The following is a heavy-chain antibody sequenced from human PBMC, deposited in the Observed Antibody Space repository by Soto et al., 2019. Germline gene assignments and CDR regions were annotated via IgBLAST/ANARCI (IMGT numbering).Heavy chain of an antibody. CDR2: IYFNGKA. V-gene: IGHV4-30-4*01. J-gene: IGHJ4*02. D-gene: IGHD1-7*01. Sequence: VQLQESGPGLVRPSETLALTCTVSGGSVSSGNVYWSWIRQSPGKGLEWIGHIYFNGKAYYSPSLKSRLAISLDTSNNLFSLKLSSAAAADTAVYYCAHDLPGGNTFFDIWGQGAPVTVSS. CDR3: AHDLPGGNTFFDI. CDR1: GGSVSSGNVY.